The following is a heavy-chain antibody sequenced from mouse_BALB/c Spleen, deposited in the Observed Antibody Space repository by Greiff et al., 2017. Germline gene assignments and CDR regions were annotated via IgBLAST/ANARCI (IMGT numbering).Heavy chain of an antibody. J-gene: IGHJ2*01. CDR1: GYTFTSYW. D-gene: IGHD1-1*01. V-gene: IGHV1-7*01. Sequence: QVQLQQSGAELAKPGASVKMSCKASGYTFTSYWMHWVKQRPGQGLEWIGYINPSTGYTEYNQKFKDKATLTADKSSSTAYMQLSSLTSEDSAVYYCARLITTVVEGYWGQGTTLTVSS. CDR3: ARLITTVVEGY. CDR2: INPSTGYT.